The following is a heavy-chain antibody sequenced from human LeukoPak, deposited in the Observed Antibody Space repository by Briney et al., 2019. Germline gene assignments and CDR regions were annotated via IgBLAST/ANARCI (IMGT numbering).Heavy chain of an antibody. J-gene: IGHJ4*02. CDR1: GYTFTDYY. D-gene: IGHD2-2*02. CDR3: ARDMADIVVVPAAIGTDY. V-gene: IGHV1-2*02. CDR2: INPNSGGT. Sequence: ASVKVSCKASGYTFTDYYIHWVRQAPGQGLEFMGWINPNSGGTNYAQKFQGRVTMTRDTSISTAYMELSRLRSDDTAVYYCARDMADIVVVPAAIGTDYWGQGTLVTVSS.